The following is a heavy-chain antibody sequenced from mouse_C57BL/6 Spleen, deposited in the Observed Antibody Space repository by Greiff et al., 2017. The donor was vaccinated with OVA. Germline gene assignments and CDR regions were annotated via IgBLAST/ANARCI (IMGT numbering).Heavy chain of an antibody. CDR2: ISYDGSN. V-gene: IGHV3-6*01. CDR3: ARADSSGYPWFAY. Sequence: ESGPGLVKPSQSLSLTCSVTGYSITSGYYWNWIRQFPGNKLEWMGYISYDGSNNYNPSLKNRISITRDTSKNQFFLKLNSVTTEDTATYYCARADSSGYPWFAYWGQGTLVTVSA. CDR1: GYSITSGYY. J-gene: IGHJ3*01. D-gene: IGHD3-2*02.